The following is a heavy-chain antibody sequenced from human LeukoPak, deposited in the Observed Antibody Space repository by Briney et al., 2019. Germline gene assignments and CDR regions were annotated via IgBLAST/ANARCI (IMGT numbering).Heavy chain of an antibody. D-gene: IGHD3-10*01. J-gene: IGHJ6*02. Sequence: ASVTVSCKTSGYSFSTFDINWVRQATGQGLEWMGWMNPNSGNTNYGQKFQGRLTMTRDTSISTAYMELSSLRSEDTAVYYCARGGILVQGVTILYGMDVWGQGTTVTVSS. CDR1: GYSFSTFD. CDR2: MNPNSGNT. CDR3: ARGGILVQGVTILYGMDV. V-gene: IGHV1-8*01.